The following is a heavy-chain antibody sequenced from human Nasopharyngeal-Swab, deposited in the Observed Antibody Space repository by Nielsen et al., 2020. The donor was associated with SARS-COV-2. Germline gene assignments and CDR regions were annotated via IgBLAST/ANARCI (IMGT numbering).Heavy chain of an antibody. J-gene: IGHJ4*02. Sequence: GASLKISCAASGFTFCDYYMRWIRQAPGKGLEWVSYISSSSSYTNYADSVKGRFTISRDNAKNSLYLQMNSLRAEDTAVYYCARDWRGRYFDYWGQGTLVTVSS. CDR3: ARDWRGRYFDY. CDR2: ISSSSSYT. D-gene: IGHD3-10*01. CDR1: GFTFCDYY. V-gene: IGHV3-11*05.